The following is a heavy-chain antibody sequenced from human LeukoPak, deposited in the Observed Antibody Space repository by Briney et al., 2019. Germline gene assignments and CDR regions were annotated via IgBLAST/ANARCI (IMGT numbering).Heavy chain of an antibody. CDR1: GFTFSHYY. CDR2: ISSSCSTI. Sequence: GGALRLSCAASGFTFSHYYMSWIRQAPGKGREGVSYISSSCSTIYYADYVKGRFTIYRDNATNSPYLKMNRLRAEDSGVYYCARALYYYDSSGYSLDWGKGPLVPVS. CDR3: ARALYYYDSSGYSLD. J-gene: IGHJ4*02. D-gene: IGHD3-22*01. V-gene: IGHV3-11*04.